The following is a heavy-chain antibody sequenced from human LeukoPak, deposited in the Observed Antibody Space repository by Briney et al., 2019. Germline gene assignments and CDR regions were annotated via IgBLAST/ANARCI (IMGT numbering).Heavy chain of an antibody. Sequence: ASVKVSCKASGYTFTSYGISWVRQAPGQGLEWMGWISAYNGNTNYAQKFQGRVTMTRDTSISTAYMELSRLRSEDTAVYYCARKFLGSRGYYFDYWGQGTLVTVSS. D-gene: IGHD3-10*01. CDR3: ARKFLGSRGYYFDY. CDR1: GYTFTSYG. CDR2: ISAYNGNT. J-gene: IGHJ4*02. V-gene: IGHV1-18*01.